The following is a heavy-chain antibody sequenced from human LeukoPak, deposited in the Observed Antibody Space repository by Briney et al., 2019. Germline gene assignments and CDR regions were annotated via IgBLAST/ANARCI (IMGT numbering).Heavy chain of an antibody. J-gene: IGHJ4*02. Sequence: PGGSLRLSCSVSGFTFSSDAMNWVRQAPGKGPEWVSYISSSSSTIKYADSVKGRFTISRDNAKNSLYLQMNSLRDEDTAVYYCARSLWAMVPFDYWGQGTLVTVSS. V-gene: IGHV3-48*02. CDR1: GFTFSSDA. D-gene: IGHD3-10*01. CDR3: ARSLWAMVPFDY. CDR2: ISSSSSTI.